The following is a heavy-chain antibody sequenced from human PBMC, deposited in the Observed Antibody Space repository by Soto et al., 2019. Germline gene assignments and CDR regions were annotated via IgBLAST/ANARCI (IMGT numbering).Heavy chain of an antibody. J-gene: IGHJ6*02. D-gene: IGHD2-2*01. V-gene: IGHV3-30*18. CDR2: ISYDGSNK. Sequence: VAVISYDGSNKYYADSVKGRFTISRDNSKNTLYLQMNSLRAEDTAVYFCAKGGYCSSTSCYGIYYGMDVWGQGTTVTVSS. CDR3: AKGGYCSSTSCYGIYYGMDV.